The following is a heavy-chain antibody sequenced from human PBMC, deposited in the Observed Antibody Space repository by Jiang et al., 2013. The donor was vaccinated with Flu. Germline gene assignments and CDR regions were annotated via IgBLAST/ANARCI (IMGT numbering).Heavy chain of an antibody. V-gene: IGHV1-69*06. CDR2: IIPIFGTT. J-gene: IGHJ4*01. CDR3: AKESYLRPR. D-gene: IGHD3-16*02. CDR1: GGTFNSYS. Sequence: QSGAEVKKPGSSVKVSCKASGGTFNSYSIIWVRQAPGQGLEWMGRIIPIFGTTNYAQKFQGRVTITADTSTSIAYLQLSNLRSEDTAMYYCAKESYLRPRGGPGTLGPPSP.